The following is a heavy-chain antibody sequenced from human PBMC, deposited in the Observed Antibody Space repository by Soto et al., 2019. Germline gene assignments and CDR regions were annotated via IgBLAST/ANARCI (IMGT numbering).Heavy chain of an antibody. D-gene: IGHD7-27*01. CDR1: GGPVSSVKYF. J-gene: IGHJ4*02. Sequence: SETLSLTCNVSGGPVSSVKYFWSWIRQPPGKGLEWIAYIYNNGNTNYNPSLKCRATISVDTSKNQCSLKLTSVTAADSAVYFCARTVMPVGNLAAFDHWGQGVLVTVSS. CDR2: IYNNGNT. V-gene: IGHV4-61*01. CDR3: ARTVMPVGNLAAFDH.